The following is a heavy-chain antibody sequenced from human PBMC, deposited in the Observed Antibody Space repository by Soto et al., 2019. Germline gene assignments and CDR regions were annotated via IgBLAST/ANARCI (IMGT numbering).Heavy chain of an antibody. CDR1: GGTFSSYT. CDR3: AADGDGSGSYGMDV. CDR2: IIPILGIA. D-gene: IGHD3-10*01. Sequence: QVQLVQSGAEVKKPGSSVKVSCKASGGTFSSYTISWVRQAPGQGLEWMGRIIPILGIANYAQKFQGRVTSTADKSTSTAYMELSSLRSEDTAVYYCAADGDGSGSYGMDVWGQGTTVTVSS. V-gene: IGHV1-69*02. J-gene: IGHJ6*02.